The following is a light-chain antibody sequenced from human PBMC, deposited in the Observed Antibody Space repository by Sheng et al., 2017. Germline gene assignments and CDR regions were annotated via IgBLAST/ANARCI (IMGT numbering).Light chain of an antibody. CDR3: CSYAGRSAWV. CDR1: TSDVGSYDL. V-gene: IGLV2-23*01. J-gene: IGLJ3*02. CDR2: EGT. Sequence: QSALTQPASVSGSPGQSITISCTGTTSDVGSYDLVSWYQQHPGKAPKVLVYEGTKRPSGVSNRFSGSKSGKTASLTISGLEAEDEADYYCCSYAGRSAWVFGGGTEADRP.